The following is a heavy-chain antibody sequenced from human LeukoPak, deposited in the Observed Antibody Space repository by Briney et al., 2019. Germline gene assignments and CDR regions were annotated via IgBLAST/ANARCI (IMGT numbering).Heavy chain of an antibody. J-gene: IGHJ1*01. CDR3: AKDSDYYHSSGYYYAYFQH. CDR1: GFTFSTYS. CDR2: VSSSSSTI. Sequence: GGSLRLSCAVSGFTFSTYSMNWVRQAPGKGLEWVSYVSSSSSTIYYADFVKGRFTISRDNAKNSLYLQMNSLRDENTAVYYCAKDSDYYHSSGYYYAYFQHWGQGTLVTVSS. D-gene: IGHD3-22*01. V-gene: IGHV3-48*02.